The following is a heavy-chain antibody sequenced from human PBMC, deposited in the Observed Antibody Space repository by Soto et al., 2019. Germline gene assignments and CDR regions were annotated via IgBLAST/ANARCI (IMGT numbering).Heavy chain of an antibody. V-gene: IGHV1-46*01. D-gene: IGHD2-2*01. CDR2: INPSGYGA. Sequence: YMHYQQKAPGQGLEWMGIINPSGYGASYAQKFQGRVTMTRDTSTTTFYMDLSSLRSEDTAVYFCARDAVVVPSALYYFDYWGQGTLVTVS. CDR3: ARDAVVVPSALYYFDY. CDR1: Y. J-gene: IGHJ4*02.